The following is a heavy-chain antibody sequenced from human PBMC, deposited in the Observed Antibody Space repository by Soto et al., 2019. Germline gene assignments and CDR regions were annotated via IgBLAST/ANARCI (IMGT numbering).Heavy chain of an antibody. J-gene: IGHJ4*02. CDR1: GYTFTNHA. CDR3: ARNILGGTTDY. CDR2: INAGKGDT. D-gene: IGHD1-7*01. Sequence: QVQLVKSGAEEKKPGASVKVSCKASGYTFTNHAIHWVRQAPGQGLEWMGWINAGKGDTKYPQRFQGRVTITRDTSASTAYMELSSLRSEDTAVYYCARNILGGTTDYWGPGTLVTVSS. V-gene: IGHV1-3*05.